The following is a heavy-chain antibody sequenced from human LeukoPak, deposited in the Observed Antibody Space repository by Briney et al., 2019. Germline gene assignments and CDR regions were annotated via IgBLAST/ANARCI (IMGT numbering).Heavy chain of an antibody. Sequence: GESLKVPCKGSGYSFTTYWIGWVRQMPGKGPEWMGIIYPGDSDTRYSPSFQGQVTISADKSISTAHLQWSSLKASDTAMYYCARSQLGTFDAFDIWGQGTMVTVSS. D-gene: IGHD7-27*01. CDR2: IYPGDSDT. V-gene: IGHV5-51*01. CDR1: GYSFTTYW. CDR3: ARSQLGTFDAFDI. J-gene: IGHJ3*02.